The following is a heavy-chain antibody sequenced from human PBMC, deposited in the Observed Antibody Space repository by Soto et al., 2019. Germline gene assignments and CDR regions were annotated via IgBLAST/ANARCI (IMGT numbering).Heavy chain of an antibody. Sequence: GGSLRLSCAASGFTFSNAWMSWVRQAPGKGLEWVGRIKSKTDCGTTDYAAPVIGRFTIARDDSKNTLYLQMNSLNTEDTAVYHCCTDLNYYDSSGYHYYEYLGPGTQVAVFS. V-gene: IGHV3-15*01. CDR3: CTDLNYYDSSGYHYYEY. CDR1: GFTFSNAW. J-gene: IGHJ4*02. CDR2: IKSKTDCGTT. D-gene: IGHD3-22*01.